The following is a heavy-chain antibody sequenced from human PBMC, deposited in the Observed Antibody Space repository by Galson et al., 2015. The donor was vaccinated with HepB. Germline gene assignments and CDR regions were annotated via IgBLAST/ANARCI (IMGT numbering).Heavy chain of an antibody. V-gene: IGHV3-33*01. CDR1: GFTFNTYG. CDR2: IWYDGSIK. J-gene: IGHJ6*03. CDR3: ARGLAVAGTWSYYMDV. D-gene: IGHD6-19*01. Sequence: SLRLSCAASGFTFNTYGMHWVRQDPGKGLEWVAVIWYDGSIKYYTDSVKGRFTISRDNSKNTLYLQMNSLRAEDTAVYYCARGLAVAGTWSYYMDVWGKGTTVTVSS.